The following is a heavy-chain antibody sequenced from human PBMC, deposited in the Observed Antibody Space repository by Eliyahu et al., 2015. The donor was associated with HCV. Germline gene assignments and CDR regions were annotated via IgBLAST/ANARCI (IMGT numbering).Heavy chain of an antibody. CDR3: ARHKDYYYHYVDA. V-gene: IGHV4-39*01. CDR1: GGSIATNYYY. J-gene: IGHJ6*03. Sequence: QLQLQESGPGLVKPSETLSLTCTVSGGSIATNYYYWGWLRQPPGKGLEWIGSILHSGSTYYHPSLKSQVTISVDPSKNKFSLSVSSVTAADTAVYYCARHKDYYYHYVDAWGKGTTVTVSS. CDR2: ILHSGST.